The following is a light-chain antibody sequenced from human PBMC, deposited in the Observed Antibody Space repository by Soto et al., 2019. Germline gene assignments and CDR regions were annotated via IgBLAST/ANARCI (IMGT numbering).Light chain of an antibody. CDR2: GAS. CDR3: QQYGSSPRT. V-gene: IGKV3-20*01. J-gene: IGKJ1*01. CDR1: QTVINNY. Sequence: EIVLTQSPGTLSLSPGERATLSCRASQTVINNYLAWYQQKPGQAPRRLIYGASSRATGIPDRFSGSGSGTDFTLTISRLEPEDFAVYYCQQYGSSPRTFGQGTKVDI.